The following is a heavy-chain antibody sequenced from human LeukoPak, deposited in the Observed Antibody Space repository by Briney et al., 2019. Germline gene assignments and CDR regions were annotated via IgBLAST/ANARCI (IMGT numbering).Heavy chain of an antibody. V-gene: IGHV3-23*01. CDR3: ATYGSAWGQTRSFDY. CDR2: ISSGGTAT. Sequence: PGGSLRLSCAASGFTFSSYAMSWVRQAPGKGLEWVSGISSGGTATYYADSVKGRFTISRDSSKNTLYLQVNSLRAEDTAIYYCATYGSAWGQTRSFDYWGQGTLVTVSS. CDR1: GFTFSSYA. D-gene: IGHD6-19*01. J-gene: IGHJ4*02.